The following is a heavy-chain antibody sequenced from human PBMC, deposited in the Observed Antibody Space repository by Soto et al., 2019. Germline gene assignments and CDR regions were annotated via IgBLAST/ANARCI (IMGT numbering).Heavy chain of an antibody. CDR3: ARWVGASNWFDP. Sequence: ASVKVSCKASGYTFTGYDIHWVRQAPGQGLEWMGWINTNSGDTNYAQNFQGWVTMTMDTSINTAYMELSRLRSDDTAVYYCARWVGASNWFDPWGQGTLVTVSS. CDR2: INTNSGDT. CDR1: GYTFTGYD. D-gene: IGHD1-26*01. V-gene: IGHV1-2*04. J-gene: IGHJ5*02.